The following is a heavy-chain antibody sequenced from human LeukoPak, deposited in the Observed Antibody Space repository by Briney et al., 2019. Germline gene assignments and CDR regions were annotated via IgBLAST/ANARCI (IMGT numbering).Heavy chain of an antibody. D-gene: IGHD3-3*01. CDR3: ATSLYYDFWSGYPYFDY. CDR1: GGTFTSYG. Sequence: SVKVSCKASGGTFTSYGISWVRQAPGQGLEWMGGIITIFGTANYAQKFQGRVTITTDESTSTAYMELSSLRSEDTAVYYCATSLYYDFWSGYPYFDYWGQGTLVTVSS. V-gene: IGHV1-69*05. CDR2: IITIFGTA. J-gene: IGHJ4*02.